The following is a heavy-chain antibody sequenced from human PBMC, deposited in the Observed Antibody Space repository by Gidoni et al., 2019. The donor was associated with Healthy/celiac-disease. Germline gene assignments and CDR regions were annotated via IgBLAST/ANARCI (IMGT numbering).Heavy chain of an antibody. D-gene: IGHD4-17*01. CDR1: VYTFTSYD. CDR3: ARGPMVTTFPWFDP. J-gene: IGHJ5*02. V-gene: IGHV1-8*01. Sequence: QVQLVQSGAEVKKPGASVKVSCKASVYTFTSYDINWVRQATGQGLEWMGWMNPNSGNTGYAQKFQGRVTMTRNTSISTAYMELSSLRSEDTAVYYCARGPMVTTFPWFDPWGQGTLVTVSS. CDR2: MNPNSGNT.